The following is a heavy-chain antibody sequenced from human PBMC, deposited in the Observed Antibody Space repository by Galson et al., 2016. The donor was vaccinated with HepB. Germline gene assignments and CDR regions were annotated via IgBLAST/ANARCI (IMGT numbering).Heavy chain of an antibody. Sequence: SLRLSCAASGFTLSDYWMTWVRQAPGKGLEWVANINEDGNIKLYVNSVKGRFTISRDNTRGSVDLEMNSLSGDDTAVYYCARLSRPYGLDVWGHGTTVTVSS. CDR2: INEDGNIK. J-gene: IGHJ6*02. CDR3: ARLSRPYGLDV. CDR1: GFTLSDYW. D-gene: IGHD6-13*01. V-gene: IGHV3-7*01.